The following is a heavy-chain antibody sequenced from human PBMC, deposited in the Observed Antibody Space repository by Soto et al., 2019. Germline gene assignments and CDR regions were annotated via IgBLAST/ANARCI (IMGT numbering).Heavy chain of an antibody. V-gene: IGHV4-39*01. CDR1: DGSISSTTYY. CDR2: IYYTGIT. CDR3: ARHVVVYSSTWHDY. D-gene: IGHD6-13*01. J-gene: IGHJ4*02. Sequence: PSETLSLTCTVSDGSISSTTYYWGWIRQPPGKGLEWIGSIYYTGITYYNPSLKSRVTISVDTSKNQFSLKLSSVTAADTAVYYCARHVVVYSSTWHDYWGQGTLVTVSS.